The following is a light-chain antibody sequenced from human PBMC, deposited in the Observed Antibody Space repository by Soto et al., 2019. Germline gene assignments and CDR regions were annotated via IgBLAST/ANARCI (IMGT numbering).Light chain of an antibody. CDR2: EHD. V-gene: IGLV6-57*04. CDR1: SGNIGRNY. J-gene: IGLJ2*01. CDR3: QSYGETTVV. Sequence: NFMLTQPHSLSESPGKTVTISCTRSSGNIGRNYVQWYRQRPGSAPTTVLYEHDRRPSGVPDRFSGSIDSSSNSASLIISGLRTEDEAEYYCQSYGETTVVFGGGTKLTVL.